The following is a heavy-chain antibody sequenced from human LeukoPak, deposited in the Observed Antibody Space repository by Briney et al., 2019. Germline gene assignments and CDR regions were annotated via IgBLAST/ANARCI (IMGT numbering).Heavy chain of an antibody. CDR2: IYYSGST. J-gene: IGHJ5*02. CDR1: GGSISSYY. Sequence: SETLSLTCTVSGGSISSYYWSWIRQPPGKGLEWIGYIYYSGSTNYNPSLKSRFTISVDTSKNQFSLKLNTVTAADTAVYYCARVGYGSSSWSPRFDPWGQGTLVTVSS. D-gene: IGHD6-13*01. V-gene: IGHV4-59*01. CDR3: ARVGYGSSSWSPRFDP.